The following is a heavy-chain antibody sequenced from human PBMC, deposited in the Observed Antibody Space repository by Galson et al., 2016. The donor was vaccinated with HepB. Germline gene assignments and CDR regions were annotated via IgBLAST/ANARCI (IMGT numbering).Heavy chain of an antibody. Sequence: SETLSLTCAVSGVSINSNNWWGWIRQASGMGLEWIGYIYNSGSTNYNPSLKSRVTMSVDTSKNQFSLKLSSMTAADTAVYYCARDRGSAAGFDYWGQGTLVTVSS. D-gene: IGHD6-13*01. CDR1: GVSINSNNW. CDR3: ARDRGSAAGFDY. J-gene: IGHJ4*02. V-gene: IGHV4-28*03. CDR2: IYNSGST.